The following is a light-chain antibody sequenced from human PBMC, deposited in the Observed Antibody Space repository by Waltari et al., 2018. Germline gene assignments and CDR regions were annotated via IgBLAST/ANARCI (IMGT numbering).Light chain of an antibody. CDR3: QHRGHWPPDAT. J-gene: IGKJ3*01. CDR2: DAS. Sequence: EIVLTQSPATLSLSHGERATLSCRASQSVRSSLAWYHQKPGQSPRLLIYDASNRATGIPARFSGSGSGTDFTLTISSLEPEDFAVYYCQHRGHWPPDATFGPGTKVDIK. V-gene: IGKV3-11*01. CDR1: QSVRSS.